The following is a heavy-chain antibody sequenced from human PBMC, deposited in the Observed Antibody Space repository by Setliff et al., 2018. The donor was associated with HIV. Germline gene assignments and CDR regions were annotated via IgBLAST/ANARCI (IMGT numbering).Heavy chain of an antibody. D-gene: IGHD6-19*01. CDR3: AAVFTGVPGRSLDY. J-gene: IGHJ4*02. CDR1: GFTFNNYG. V-gene: IGHV3-21*01. Sequence: PGGSLRLSCAASGFTFNNYGMHWVRLAPGKGLEWVASISSSGSYIHYADSVKGRFSISRDNAKNSLSLQMSSLRVEDTAVYYCAAVFTGVPGRSLDYWSQGTLVTVSS. CDR2: ISSSGSYI.